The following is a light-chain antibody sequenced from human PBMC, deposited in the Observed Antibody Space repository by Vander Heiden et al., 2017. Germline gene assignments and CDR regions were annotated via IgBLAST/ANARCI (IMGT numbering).Light chain of an antibody. V-gene: IGKV3-15*01. J-gene: IGKJ1*01. Sequence: EIVMTQSPATLSVSPGERATLSCSASQSVSTNLAWYQQKPGQGPRLLIFAASTRAPGVPDRSSGSGSGTEYALTIRSLQSEDFAVYFCQQYINWPPWTFGQGTKVEI. CDR3: QQYINWPPWT. CDR1: QSVSTN. CDR2: AAS.